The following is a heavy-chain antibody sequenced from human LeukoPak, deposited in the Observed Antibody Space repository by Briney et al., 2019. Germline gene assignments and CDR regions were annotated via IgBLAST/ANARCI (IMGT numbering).Heavy chain of an antibody. J-gene: IGHJ4*02. CDR1: GFSFSTYY. V-gene: IGHV3-21*01. D-gene: IGHD1-14*01. CDR3: ARENHGSFDY. Sequence: GGSLRLSCAASGFSFSTYYVNWVRQAPGKGLEWVSCIISSSTYIYYADSVRGRFAISRDNAKNSLYLQMNSLRAEDTAVYYCARENHGSFDYWGQGSVVTVSS. CDR2: IISSSTYI.